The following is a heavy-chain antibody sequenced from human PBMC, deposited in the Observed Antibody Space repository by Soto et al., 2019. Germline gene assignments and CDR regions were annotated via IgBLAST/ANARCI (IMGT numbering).Heavy chain of an antibody. CDR2: IIPLFRKT. CDR1: GDMFRNSA. V-gene: IGHV1-69*06. CDR3: ARARLSNGDPNIYFFYGLDV. Sequence: QVQLVQSGAEVKRPGSSVKVSCKASGDMFRNSAFTWVRQAPGQGLAWMGVIIPLFRKTNVAQNFQGRVTFTADKSTSSLYMEASSLTSEDTAVYYCARARLSNGDPNIYFFYGLDVWGQGTTITVSS. D-gene: IGHD3-10*01. J-gene: IGHJ6*02.